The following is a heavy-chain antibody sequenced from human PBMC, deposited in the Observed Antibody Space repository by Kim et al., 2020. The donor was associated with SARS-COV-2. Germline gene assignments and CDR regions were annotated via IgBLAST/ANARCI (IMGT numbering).Heavy chain of an antibody. D-gene: IGHD5-18*01. J-gene: IGHJ6*02. CDR2: IRSKANSYAT. CDR3: TSLGYSFTLYYYGMDV. Sequence: GGSLRLSCAASGFTFSGSAMHWVRQASGKGLEWVGRIRSKANSYATAYAASVKGRFTISRDDSKNTAYLQMNSLKTEDTAVYYCTSLGYSFTLYYYGMDVWGQGTTVTVS. CDR1: GFTFSGSA. V-gene: IGHV3-73*01.